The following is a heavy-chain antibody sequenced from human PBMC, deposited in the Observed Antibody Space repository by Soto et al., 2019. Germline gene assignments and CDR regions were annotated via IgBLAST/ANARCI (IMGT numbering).Heavy chain of an antibody. CDR1: GGSIRSYY. J-gene: IGHJ6*02. CDR3: AREGASGFGMDV. Sequence: SETLSLTCNVSGGSIRSYYWSWIRQPAGKPLEWIGRIYTTGSTNYNPSLKSRVTMSIDTSKSQFSLKVSSVTAADTAVYYCAREGASGFGMDVWGQGTTVTAP. V-gene: IGHV4-4*07. D-gene: IGHD1-26*01. CDR2: IYTTGST.